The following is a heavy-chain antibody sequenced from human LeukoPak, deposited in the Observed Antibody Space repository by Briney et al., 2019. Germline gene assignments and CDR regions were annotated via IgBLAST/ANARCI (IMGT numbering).Heavy chain of an antibody. CDR3: AKDISLIGGYCSGGSCYSRKTSDVFDY. D-gene: IGHD2-15*01. CDR2: ISGSGGST. CDR1: GFTFSSYA. Sequence: QPGGSLRLSCAASGFTFSSYAMSWVRQAPGKGLEWVSAISGSGGSTYYADSVKGRFTISRDNSKNTLYLQMNSLRAEDTAVYYCAKDISLIGGYCSGGSCYSRKTSDVFDYWGQGTLVTVSS. V-gene: IGHV3-23*01. J-gene: IGHJ4*02.